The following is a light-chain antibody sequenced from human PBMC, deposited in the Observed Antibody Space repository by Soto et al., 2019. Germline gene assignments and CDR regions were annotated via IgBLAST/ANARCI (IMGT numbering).Light chain of an antibody. V-gene: IGKV1-39*01. CDR3: QQSYSTPYT. J-gene: IGKJ2*01. Sequence: DIQMTQSPPSLSASVGDRVTITCRTSQSISNNLNWYQQKPGKAPKLLIYAASSLQSGVPSRFSGSGSGTDFTLTISSLQPEDFAIYYCQQSYSTPYTFGQGTKLEIK. CDR2: AAS. CDR1: QSISNN.